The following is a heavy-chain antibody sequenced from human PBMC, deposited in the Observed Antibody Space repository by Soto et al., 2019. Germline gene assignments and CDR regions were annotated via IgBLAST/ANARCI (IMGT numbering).Heavy chain of an antibody. CDR3: ARDSLIAVAGHDAFDI. CDR2: IWYDGSNK. CDR1: GFTFSSYG. V-gene: IGHV3-33*01. J-gene: IGHJ3*02. Sequence: PGGSLRLSCAASGFTFSSYGMHWVRQAPGKGLEWVAVIWYDGSNKYYADSVKGRFTISRDNSKNTLYLQMNSLRAEDTAVYYCARDSLIAVAGHDAFDIWGQGTMVTVSS. D-gene: IGHD6-19*01.